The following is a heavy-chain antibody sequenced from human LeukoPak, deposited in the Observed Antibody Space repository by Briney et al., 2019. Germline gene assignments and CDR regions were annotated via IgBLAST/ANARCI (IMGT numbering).Heavy chain of an antibody. CDR1: GFTFSSYW. V-gene: IGHV3-7*05. D-gene: IGHD6-13*01. CDR3: ARALYSSSWYPPLYYYYGMDV. Sequence: PGGSLRLSCAASGFTFSSYWMSWVRQAPGKGLEWVANIKQDGSEKYYVDSVKSRFTISRDNAKNSLYLQMNSLRAEDTAVYYCARALYSSSWYPPLYYYYGMDVWGQGTTVTVSS. CDR2: IKQDGSEK. J-gene: IGHJ6*02.